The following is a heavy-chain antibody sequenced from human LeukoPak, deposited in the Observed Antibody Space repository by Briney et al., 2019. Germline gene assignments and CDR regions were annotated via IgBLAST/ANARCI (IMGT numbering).Heavy chain of an antibody. CDR3: ARDGAHYYDSSGYYHPQSDY. J-gene: IGHJ4*02. D-gene: IGHD3-22*01. Sequence: GASVKVSCKASGGTFSSYAISWVRQAPGQGLEWMGGIIPIFGTANYAQKFQGRVTITTDESTSTAYMELSSLRSEDTAVYYCARDGAHYYDSSGYYHPQSDYWGQGTLVTVSS. CDR2: IIPIFGTA. CDR1: GGTFSSYA. V-gene: IGHV1-69*05.